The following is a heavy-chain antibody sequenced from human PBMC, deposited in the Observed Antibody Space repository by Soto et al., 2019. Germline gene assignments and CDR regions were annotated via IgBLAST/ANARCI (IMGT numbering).Heavy chain of an antibody. CDR1: GFTFSSYS. J-gene: IGHJ5*02. CDR3: AREAAVPLNWFDP. V-gene: IGHV3-48*02. CDR2: IGSSGSTI. D-gene: IGHD6-6*01. Sequence: EVQLVESGGGLVQPGGSLRLSCAASGFTFSSYSMNWVRHAPGKGLAWVSYIGSSGSTIFSADSVNGRFTIYRDNAKNSLYLQMTSLRDEDTAVYYCAREAAVPLNWFDPWGQGTLFTVSS.